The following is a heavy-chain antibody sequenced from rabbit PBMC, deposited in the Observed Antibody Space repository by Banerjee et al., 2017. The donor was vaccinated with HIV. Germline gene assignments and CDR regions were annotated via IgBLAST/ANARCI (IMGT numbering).Heavy chain of an antibody. J-gene: IGHJ4*01. CDR2: IYAGSGSA. V-gene: IGHV1S40*01. Sequence: QSLEESGGDLVKPGASLTLTCTASGFSFSSSTWICWVRQAPGKGLEWIGCIYAGSGSAYYASRVNGRFTISKASWTTVALQMTSLTAADTATYFCARDLAGAIGWNFNLWGQGTLVTVS. CDR1: GFSFSSSTW. D-gene: IGHD4-1*01. CDR3: ARDLAGAIGWNFNL.